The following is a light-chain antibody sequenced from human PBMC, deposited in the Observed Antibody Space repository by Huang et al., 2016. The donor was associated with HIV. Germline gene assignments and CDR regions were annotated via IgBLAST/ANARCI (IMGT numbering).Light chain of an antibody. V-gene: IGKV1-8*01. Sequence: AIRITQSPSSLSASTGDRVTITCRASQGISSYLAWYQQKPGKSPKILIYAASTLQSVVPSRFSGSGAGTDFTLTISCLQSEDFATYYCQQYYSYPLTFGGGTKVEIK. CDR3: QQYYSYPLT. J-gene: IGKJ4*01. CDR1: QGISSY. CDR2: AAS.